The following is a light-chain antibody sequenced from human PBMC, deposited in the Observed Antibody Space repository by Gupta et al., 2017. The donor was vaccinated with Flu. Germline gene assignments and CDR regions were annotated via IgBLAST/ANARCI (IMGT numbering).Light chain of an antibody. CDR1: QSVNRYL. CDR2: GAS. J-gene: IGKJ2*01. CDR3: QLYGSSHT. Sequence: EIVLTQSPGTLSLSPGERATLSCRASQSVNRYLLAWYQQKTGQAPRLIIYGASTRATGIPDRISGSGYGKDFTLTSSRREHEDVAVYYGQLYGSSHTFGQGTKLEI. V-gene: IGKV3-20*01.